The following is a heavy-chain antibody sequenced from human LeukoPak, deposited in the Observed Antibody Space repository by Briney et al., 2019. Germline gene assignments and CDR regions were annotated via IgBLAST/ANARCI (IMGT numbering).Heavy chain of an antibody. Sequence: PGESLRLSCAASGFTFSNSAMSWVRQAPGKGLEWVSAISGSGARTYYADSVKGRFTISRDNSNNTLYLQMNSLTAENTVVYYCAREGLRFMFRGWFDPWGQGTLVTVSS. CDR1: GFTFSNSA. CDR2: ISGSGART. V-gene: IGHV3-23*01. D-gene: IGHD5-12*01. J-gene: IGHJ5*02. CDR3: AREGLRFMFRGWFDP.